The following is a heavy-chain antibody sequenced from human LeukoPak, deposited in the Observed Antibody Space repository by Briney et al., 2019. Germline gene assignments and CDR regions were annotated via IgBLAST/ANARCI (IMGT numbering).Heavy chain of an antibody. V-gene: IGHV4-34*01. J-gene: IGHJ3*02. CDR2: INHSGST. Sequence: SETLSLTCAVYGGSFSGYYWSWIRQPPGKGLEWIGEINHSGSTNYNPSLKSRVTISVDTSKNQFSLKLSSVTAADTAVYYCARVRTYYYDSSGLSDAFDIWGQGTMVTVSS. CDR1: GGSFSGYY. D-gene: IGHD3-22*01. CDR3: ARVRTYYYDSSGLSDAFDI.